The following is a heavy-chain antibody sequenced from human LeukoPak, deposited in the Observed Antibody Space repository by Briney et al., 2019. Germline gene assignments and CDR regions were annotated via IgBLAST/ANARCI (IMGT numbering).Heavy chain of an antibody. CDR3: AKASAMIVVVSKHFDY. CDR1: GFTFSSYA. Sequence: PGGSLRLSCAASGFTFSSYAMSWVRQAPGKELEWVSAISGSGGSTYYADSVKGRFTISRDNSKNTLYLQMNSLRAEDTAVYYCAKASAMIVVVSKHFDYWGQGTLVTVSS. V-gene: IGHV3-23*01. D-gene: IGHD3-22*01. J-gene: IGHJ4*02. CDR2: ISGSGGST.